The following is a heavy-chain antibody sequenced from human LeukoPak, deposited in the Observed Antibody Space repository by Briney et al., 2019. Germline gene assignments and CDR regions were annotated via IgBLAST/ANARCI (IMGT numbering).Heavy chain of an antibody. V-gene: IGHV1-3*03. CDR2: INACNGNT. J-gene: IGHJ6*03. CDR1: GYTFTSYA. CDR3: ARLWGAWELPRPYYSYYYMDV. D-gene: IGHD1-26*01. Sequence: ASVKVSCKASGYTFTSYAMHWVRQAPGQRLEWMGWINACNGNTKYSQEFQCRVTITRDTSASTAYMELSSLRSEDTAVYYCARLWGAWELPRPYYSYYYMDVWGKGTTVTVSS.